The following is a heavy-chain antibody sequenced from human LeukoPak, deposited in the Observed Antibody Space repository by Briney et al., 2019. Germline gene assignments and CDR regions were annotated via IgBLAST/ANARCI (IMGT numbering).Heavy chain of an antibody. CDR3: ARDRMVTATGMDV. CDR1: GFTVSSNY. CDR2: IYSGGST. V-gene: IGHV3-66*01. Sequence: GGSLRLSCAASGFTVSSNYMSWVRQAPGKGLEWVSVIYSGGSTYYADSVKGRFTISRDKSKNTLYLQMNSLRAEDTAVYYCARDRMVTATGMDVWGQGTTVTVSS. D-gene: IGHD2-21*02. J-gene: IGHJ6*02.